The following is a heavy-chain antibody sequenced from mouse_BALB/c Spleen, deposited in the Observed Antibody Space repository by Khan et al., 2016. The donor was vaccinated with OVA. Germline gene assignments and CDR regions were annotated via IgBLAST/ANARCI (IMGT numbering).Heavy chain of an antibody. CDR3: TRHAYYYDREGFAY. CDR2: VSTGGGYT. V-gene: IGHV5-6*01. Sequence: EVELVESGGDLVKPGGSLKLSCAASGFTFSTYGMSWVRQTPDKRLEWVATVSTGGGYTYYPDSVKGRFTISRDNAKNTLYLQMSGLKPEDTAMFYCTRHAYYYDREGFAYWGQGTLVTVAA. J-gene: IGHJ3*01. D-gene: IGHD1-1*01. CDR1: GFTFSTYG.